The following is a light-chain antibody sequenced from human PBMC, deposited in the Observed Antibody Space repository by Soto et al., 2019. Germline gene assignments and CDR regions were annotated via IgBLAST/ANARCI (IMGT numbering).Light chain of an antibody. J-gene: IGLJ2*01. CDR1: SSNIGSNY. CDR2: RNN. V-gene: IGLV1-47*01. Sequence: QSVLTQPPSASGTPGQRVTISCSGSSSNIGSNYVYWYQQLPGTAPKLLIYRNNQRPSGVHDRFSGSKSGTSASLAISGLRSEDEADYYCAAWDYSLSGVVFGGGTKLTVL. CDR3: AAWDYSLSGVV.